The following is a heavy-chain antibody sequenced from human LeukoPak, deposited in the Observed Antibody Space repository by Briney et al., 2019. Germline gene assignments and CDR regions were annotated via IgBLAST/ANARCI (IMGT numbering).Heavy chain of an antibody. V-gene: IGHV3-23*01. Sequence: GGSLRLSCAASGFTFSSYAMSWVRQAPGKGLEWVSTITGRTYYADSVKGRFTVSRDNSKNILYLQMSSLRADDTAVYYCAKAFRDYDCSSYSAFDIWGQGTMVTVSS. CDR2: ITGRT. CDR1: GFTFSSYA. J-gene: IGHJ3*02. D-gene: IGHD6-6*01. CDR3: AKAFRDYDCSSYSAFDI.